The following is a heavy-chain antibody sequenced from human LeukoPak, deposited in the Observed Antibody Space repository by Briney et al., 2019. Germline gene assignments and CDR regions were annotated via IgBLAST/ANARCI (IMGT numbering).Heavy chain of an antibody. CDR3: AKDLSFSSGNDY. CDR1: GFTFSSYG. V-gene: IGHV3-30*18. D-gene: IGHD3-22*01. J-gene: IGHJ4*02. Sequence: GGSLRLSCAASGFTFSSYGMHWVRQAPGKGLEWVAVISYDGSNKYYADSVKGRFTISRDNSKNTLYLQMNSLRAEDTAVYYCAKDLSFSSGNDYWGQGTLVTVSS. CDR2: ISYDGSNK.